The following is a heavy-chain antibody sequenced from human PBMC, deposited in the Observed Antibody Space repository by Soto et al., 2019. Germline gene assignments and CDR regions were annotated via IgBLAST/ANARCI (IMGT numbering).Heavy chain of an antibody. CDR3: AIGFNRRFLADYYYYYSMDV. CDR2: MNPNSGNT. CDR1: GYTFTSYD. D-gene: IGHD3-3*01. V-gene: IGHV1-8*01. J-gene: IGHJ6*03. Sequence: QVQLVQSGAEVKKPGASVKVSCKASGYTFTSYDINWVRQATGQGLEWMGWMNPNSGNTGYAQKFQGSGTMTRNTSISTAYRELTSLRSEDTAVYYCAIGFNRRFLADYYYYYSMDVWGKGPTVTVSS.